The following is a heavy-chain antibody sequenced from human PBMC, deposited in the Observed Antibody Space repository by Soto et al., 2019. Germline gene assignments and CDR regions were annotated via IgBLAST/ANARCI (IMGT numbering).Heavy chain of an antibody. J-gene: IGHJ4*02. V-gene: IGHV3-11*01. CDR2: ISSSGSTI. CDR1: GFTFSDYY. Sequence: GGSLRLSCAASGFTFSDYYMSWIRQAPGKGLEWVSYISSSGSTIYYADSVKGRFTISRDKAKNSLYLQMNSLRAEDTAVYYCARDGRYFDWLLSGFDYWGQGTLVTVSS. CDR3: ARDGRYFDWLLSGFDY. D-gene: IGHD3-9*01.